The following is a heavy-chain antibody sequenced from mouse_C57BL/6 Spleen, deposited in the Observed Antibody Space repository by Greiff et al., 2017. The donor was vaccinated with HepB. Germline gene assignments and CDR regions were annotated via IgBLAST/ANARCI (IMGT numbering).Heavy chain of an antibody. CDR2: ISSGGDYI. V-gene: IGHV5-9-1*02. J-gene: IGHJ2*01. CDR3: TREGITTVVLDY. D-gene: IGHD1-1*01. Sequence: EVKLEESGEGLVKPGGSLKLSCAASGFTFSSYAMSWVRQTPEKRLEWVAYISSGGDYIYYADTVKGRFTISRDNARNTLYLQMSSLKSEDTAMYYCTREGITTVVLDYWGQGTTLTVSS. CDR1: GFTFSSYA.